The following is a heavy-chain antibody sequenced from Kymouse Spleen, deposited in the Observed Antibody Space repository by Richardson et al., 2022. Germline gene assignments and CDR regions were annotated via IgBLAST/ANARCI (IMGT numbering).Heavy chain of an antibody. V-gene: IGHV3-7*01. J-gene: IGHJ6*02. D-gene: IGHD1-7*01. CDR2: IKQDGSEK. Sequence: EVQLVESGGGLVQPGGSLRLSCAASGFTFSSYWMSWVRQAPGKGLEWVANIKQDGSEKYYVDSVKGRFTISRDNAKNSLYLQMNSLRAEDTAVYYCARDPGTTFYGMDVWGQGTTVTVSS. CDR1: GFTFSSYW. CDR3: ARDPGTTFYGMDV.